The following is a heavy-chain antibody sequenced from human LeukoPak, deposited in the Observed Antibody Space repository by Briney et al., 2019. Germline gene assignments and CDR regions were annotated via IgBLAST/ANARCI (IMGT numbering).Heavy chain of an antibody. Sequence: GGSLRLSCAASGFTFGSYTMNWVRQAPGKGLEWVSSISGTSGYIYYADSVKGRFTISRDNAKNSVYLQMTSLRDEDTAVYYCARDHYGDYGFDYWGQGTLVTVSS. V-gene: IGHV3-21*01. CDR3: ARDHYGDYGFDY. D-gene: IGHD4-17*01. CDR1: GFTFGSYT. CDR2: ISGTSGYI. J-gene: IGHJ4*02.